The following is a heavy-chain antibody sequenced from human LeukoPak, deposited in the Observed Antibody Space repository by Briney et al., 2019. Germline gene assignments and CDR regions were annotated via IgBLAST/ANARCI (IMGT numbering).Heavy chain of an antibody. D-gene: IGHD4-17*01. Sequence: SETLSLTCTVSGGSISSYYWSWIRQPPGKGLEWIGYIYYSGSTNYNPSLKSRVTISVDTSKNQFSLKLSSVTAADTAVYYCAREMYDYGDPERDSDVFDIWGQGTMVTVSS. CDR1: GGSISSYY. CDR2: IYYSGST. V-gene: IGHV4-59*01. J-gene: IGHJ3*02. CDR3: AREMYDYGDPERDSDVFDI.